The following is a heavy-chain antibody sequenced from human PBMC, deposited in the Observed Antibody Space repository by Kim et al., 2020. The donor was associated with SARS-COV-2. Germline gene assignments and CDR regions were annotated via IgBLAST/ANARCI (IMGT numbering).Heavy chain of an antibody. D-gene: IGHD3-10*01. CDR2: FYYSGST. J-gene: IGHJ1*01. V-gene: IGHV4-39*02. CDR3: AIYGSGGYYVLPTSFLQH. CDR1: GGSISSSSYY. Sequence: SETLSLTCTGSGGSISSSSYYWGWIRQPPGKGLEWIGSFYYSGSTYYNPSLKSRVTISVDTSKNHFSLILSSVTAADTAVYYCAIYGSGGYYVLPTSFLQHWGQGTLVTVSS.